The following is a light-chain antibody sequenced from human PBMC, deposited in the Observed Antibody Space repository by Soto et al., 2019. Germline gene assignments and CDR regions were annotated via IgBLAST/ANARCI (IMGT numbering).Light chain of an antibody. CDR1: SSNIGARYD. CDR2: GDI. J-gene: IGLJ2*01. Sequence: QSVLTQPPSVSGAPGQRVTISCTGSSSNIGARYDVHWYQQLPGTAPKLLIYGDINRPSGVPDRFSGSKSGTSASLAIAGLQAEDEAEYYCQSYDSSLNGVVFGGGTKLTVL. CDR3: QSYDSSLNGVV. V-gene: IGLV1-40*01.